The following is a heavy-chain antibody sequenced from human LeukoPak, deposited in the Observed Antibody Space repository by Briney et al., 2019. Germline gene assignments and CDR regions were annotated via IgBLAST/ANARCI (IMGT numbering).Heavy chain of an antibody. D-gene: IGHD3-10*01. J-gene: IGHJ4*02. Sequence: SETLSLTCTVSGGSISSYYWSWIRQPPGKGLEWIGYIYYSGSTNYNPSLKSRVTISVDASKNQFSLKLSSVTAADTAVYYCARRSWFGDYDYWGQGTLVTVSS. V-gene: IGHV4-59*08. CDR3: ARRSWFGDYDY. CDR1: GGSISSYY. CDR2: IYYSGST.